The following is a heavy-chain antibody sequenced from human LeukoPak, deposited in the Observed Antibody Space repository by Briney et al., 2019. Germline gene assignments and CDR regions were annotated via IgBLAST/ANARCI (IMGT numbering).Heavy chain of an antibody. D-gene: IGHD6-19*01. Sequence: GGSLRLSCATPGFTFSTYAMTWVRQAPGEGLEWVSSISGSGGSTYYADSVKGRFTISRDSSKNTLYLQMNSLRAEDTAVYYCATGGNSGRAYYYYCMDVWGKGTTVTVSS. J-gene: IGHJ6*03. CDR2: ISGSGGST. V-gene: IGHV3-23*01. CDR1: GFTFSTYA. CDR3: ATGGNSGRAYYYYCMDV.